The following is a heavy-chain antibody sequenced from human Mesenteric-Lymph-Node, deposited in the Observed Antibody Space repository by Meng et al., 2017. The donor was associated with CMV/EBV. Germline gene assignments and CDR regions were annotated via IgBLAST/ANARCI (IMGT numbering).Heavy chain of an antibody. J-gene: IGHJ4*02. V-gene: IGHV1-2*02. CDR2: INPNSGGT. Sequence: ASVKVSCKASGYTFTGHFMHWVRQAPGQGLEWMGWINPNSGGTNYAQKFQGRVTMTRDTSISTAYMELSRLRSDDTAVYYCARASSWYPDIWGQGTLVTVSS. CDR1: GYTFTGHF. CDR3: ARASSWYPDI. D-gene: IGHD6-13*01.